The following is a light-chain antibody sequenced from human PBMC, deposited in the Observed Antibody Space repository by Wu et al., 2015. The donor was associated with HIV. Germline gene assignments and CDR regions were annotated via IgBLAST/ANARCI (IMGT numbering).Light chain of an antibody. V-gene: IGKV3-15*01. J-gene: IGKJ4*01. CDR2: DAS. Sequence: EKVMTQSPATLSVSPGERATLSCRASQSVNINLAWYQQKRGQAPRLLIYDASTRATDIPARFSGSGSGTEFTLTISSLEPEDFAVYYCQQRSNWPPLLTFGGGTKVEIK. CDR1: QSVNIN. CDR3: QQRSNWPPLLT.